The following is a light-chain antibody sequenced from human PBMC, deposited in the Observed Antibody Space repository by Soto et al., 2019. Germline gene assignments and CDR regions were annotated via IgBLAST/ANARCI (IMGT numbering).Light chain of an antibody. CDR3: QQRSNLLT. CDR1: QSVSNC. V-gene: IGKV3-11*01. J-gene: IGKJ4*01. CDR2: DAS. Sequence: EIVLTQSPATLSLSPGERATLSCRASQSVSNCLAWYQQKPGQAPRLLIYDASSRATDIPARFSGSGSGTDFTLTISSLEPEDFAVYYCQQRSNLLTFGGGTKVEIK.